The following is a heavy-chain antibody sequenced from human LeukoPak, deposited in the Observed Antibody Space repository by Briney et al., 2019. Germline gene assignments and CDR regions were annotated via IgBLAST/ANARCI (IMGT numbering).Heavy chain of an antibody. V-gene: IGHV4-59*01. J-gene: IGHJ4*02. D-gene: IGHD2/OR15-2a*01. CDR1: GGSISPYY. CDR2: IYYSGST. CDR3: ARAFYPGYYSYMAV. Sequence: SETLSLTCTVSGGSISPYYWSWIRQPPGKGLEWIGYIYYSGSTNYNPSLKSRVTISVDTSKNQFSLKLSSVTAADTAVYYCARAFYPGYYSYMAVWGQGTLVTVSS.